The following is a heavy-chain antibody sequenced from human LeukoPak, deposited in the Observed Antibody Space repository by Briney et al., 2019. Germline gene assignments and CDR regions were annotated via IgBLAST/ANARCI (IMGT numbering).Heavy chain of an antibody. D-gene: IGHD2-8*02. CDR1: GYTFTGYH. Sequence: ASVKVSCKASGYTFTGYHMHWVRQAPGQGLEWMGWINPKSGDTNYSQKFQARVTMTRDTSITTTYIELSRLSSDDTAVYYCARQDTGQLDYWGQGTLVTVSS. CDR2: INPKSGDT. CDR3: ARQDTGQLDY. V-gene: IGHV1-2*02. J-gene: IGHJ4*02.